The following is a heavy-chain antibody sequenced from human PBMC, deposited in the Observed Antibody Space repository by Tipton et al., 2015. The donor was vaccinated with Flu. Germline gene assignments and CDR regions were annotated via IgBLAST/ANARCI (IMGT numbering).Heavy chain of an antibody. CDR2: ITWNSGII. V-gene: IGHV3-9*01. D-gene: IGHD2-2*01. CDR1: GFTFGDYA. Sequence: AASGFTFGDYAMHWVRQAPGKGLEWVSLITWNSGIIAYADSVKGRFTISRDNAKDSLYLQMNSLRTEDTALYYCGKAGFGGSSCYLNFWGQGTLVTVSS. CDR3: GKAGFGGSSCYLNF. J-gene: IGHJ4*02.